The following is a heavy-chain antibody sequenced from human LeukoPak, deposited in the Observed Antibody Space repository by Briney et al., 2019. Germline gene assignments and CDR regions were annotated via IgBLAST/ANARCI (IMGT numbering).Heavy chain of an antibody. D-gene: IGHD4-17*01. CDR1: GYTFTGYY. Sequence: ASVKVSCKASGYTFTGYYMHWVRQAPGQALEWLGWINPNSGGTNYPQNFQGRVIMTSDTSITTVYMELSRLRSDDTAVYYCARVSGAYASTFDYWGQGTLVTVSS. J-gene: IGHJ4*02. CDR3: ARVSGAYASTFDY. CDR2: INPNSGGT. V-gene: IGHV1-2*02.